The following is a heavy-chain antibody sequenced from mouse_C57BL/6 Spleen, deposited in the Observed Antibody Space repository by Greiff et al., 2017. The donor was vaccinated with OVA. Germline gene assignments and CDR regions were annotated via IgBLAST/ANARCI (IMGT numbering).Heavy chain of an antibody. CDR3: ARDPYDYDGVYFDY. CDR1: GYAFSSSW. D-gene: IGHD2-4*01. J-gene: IGHJ2*01. V-gene: IGHV1-82*01. CDR2: IYPGDGDT. Sequence: VKLMESGPELVKPGASVKISCKASGYAFSSSWMNWVKQRPGKGLEWIGRIYPGDGDTNYNGKFKGKATLTADKSSSTAYMQLSSLTSEDSAVYFCARDPYDYDGVYFDYWGQGTTLTVSS.